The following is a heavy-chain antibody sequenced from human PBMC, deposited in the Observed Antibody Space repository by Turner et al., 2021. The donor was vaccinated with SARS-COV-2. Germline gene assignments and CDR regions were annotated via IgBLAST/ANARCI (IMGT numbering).Heavy chain of an antibody. Sequence: QVQLQESGPGLVKPSETLSLSCTVSGGSISSYYWSWIRPPPGKGLEWIGYIYYSGSTNYNTYLKSRVTIAVDTSKNQFTLKLSSVTAADTAVYYCARQSSGWYLPYFDYWGQGTLVTVSS. J-gene: IGHJ4*02. D-gene: IGHD6-19*01. CDR1: GGSISSYY. CDR2: IYYSGST. CDR3: ARQSSGWYLPYFDY. V-gene: IGHV4-59*08.